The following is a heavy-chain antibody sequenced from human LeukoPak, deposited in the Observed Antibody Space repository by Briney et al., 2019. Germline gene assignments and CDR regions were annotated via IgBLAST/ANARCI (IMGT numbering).Heavy chain of an antibody. CDR3: AREWDGYSGVFDY. Sequence: PSETLSLTCTVSGGSISSSYWSWIRQPPGKGLEWIGYIYYSGSTNYNPSLKSRVTISVDTSKNQFSLKLSSVTAADTAVYYCAREWDGYSGVFDYWGQGTLVTVSS. CDR1: GGSISSSY. J-gene: IGHJ4*02. CDR2: IYYSGST. V-gene: IGHV4-59*01. D-gene: IGHD5-18*01.